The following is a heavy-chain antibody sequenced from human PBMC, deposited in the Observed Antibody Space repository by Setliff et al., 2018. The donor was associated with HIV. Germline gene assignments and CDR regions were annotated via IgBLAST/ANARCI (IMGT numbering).Heavy chain of an antibody. Sequence: SETLSLTCTVSDGSISSHYWSWIRQPPGKGLEWIGYSFYSGSTNYNPSLKSRVTISIDTSKNQFSLKLSSVTAADTAVYYCARGSSTVYNYYMDVWGKGTTVTVSS. V-gene: IGHV4-59*11. J-gene: IGHJ6*03. CDR1: DGSISSHY. D-gene: IGHD1-26*01. CDR2: SFYSGST. CDR3: ARGSSTVYNYYMDV.